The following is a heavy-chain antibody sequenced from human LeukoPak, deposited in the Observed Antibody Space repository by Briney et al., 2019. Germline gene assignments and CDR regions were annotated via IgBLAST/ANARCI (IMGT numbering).Heavy chain of an antibody. D-gene: IGHD2-21*01. CDR2: INRDGRVQ. V-gene: IGHV3-7*01. J-gene: IGHJ4*02. CDR1: GFNFSPYW. Sequence: GESLRLSCAASGFNFSPYWMSWIRQAPGKGLERVATINRDGRVQYYVDSVKGRFSISKDNARNSLYLQVYSLRAEDTAVYYCARESYSSFDYWGQGALVTVSS. CDR3: ARESYSSFDY.